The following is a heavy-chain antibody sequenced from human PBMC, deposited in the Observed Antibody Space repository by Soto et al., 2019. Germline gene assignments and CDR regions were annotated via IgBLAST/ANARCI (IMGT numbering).Heavy chain of an antibody. D-gene: IGHD3-10*01. CDR3: ARDPGSGSFGGYYYYYMDV. CDR1: VYTFTSYY. Sequence: GASVKVSCKASVYTFTSYYIHWVRQAPGQGLEWMGIINPSGGSTSYAQKFQGRVTMTRDTSTSTVYMELSSLRSEDTAVYYCARDPGSGSFGGYYYYYMDVWGKGTTLTVSS. CDR2: INPSGGST. V-gene: IGHV1-46*03. J-gene: IGHJ6*03.